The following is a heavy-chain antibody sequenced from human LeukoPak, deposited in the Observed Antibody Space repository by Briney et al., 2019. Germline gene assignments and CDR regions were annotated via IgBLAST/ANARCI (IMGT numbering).Heavy chain of an antibody. CDR3: ARLGIQLWPRRGAFDI. D-gene: IGHD5-18*01. CDR2: IIAYNGNT. V-gene: IGHV1-18*01. CDR1: GYTFTSYG. J-gene: IGHJ3*02. Sequence: GASVKVSCKASGYTFTSYGISWVRQAPGQGLEWMGWIIAYNGNTNYAQKLQGRVTMTTDTSTSTAYMDLRSLRSDDTAVYYCARLGIQLWPRRGAFDIWGQGTMVTVSS.